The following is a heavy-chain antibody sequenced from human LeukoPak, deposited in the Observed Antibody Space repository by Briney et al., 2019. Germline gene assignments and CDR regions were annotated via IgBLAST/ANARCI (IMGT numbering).Heavy chain of an antibody. V-gene: IGHV3-21*01. J-gene: IGHJ4*02. D-gene: IGHD3-9*01. CDR1: GFTFSSYS. CDR2: IISSTSYI. Sequence: RGSLRLSCAASGFTFSSYSMNWVRQAPGKGLEWVSSIISSTSYIYYADSVKGRFTISRDNDKNSLYLQMNSLRAEDTAVYYCPRDLYDILTGYSSNFDYWGQGTLVTVSS. CDR3: PRDLYDILTGYSSNFDY.